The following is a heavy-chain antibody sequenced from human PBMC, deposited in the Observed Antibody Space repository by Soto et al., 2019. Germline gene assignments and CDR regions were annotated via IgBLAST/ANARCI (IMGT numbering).Heavy chain of an antibody. J-gene: IGHJ6*02. CDR3: ARAFKGIMENPGWPKHYYSGLDV. V-gene: IGHV4-34*01. CDR1: GASLSGVY. Sequence: QVQLQQWGAGLLKPSETLSLTCGVSGASLSGVYWTWIRQTPGRGLEWIGEINHSGSAYYNPALGDLVTCSVDTSKKKVSLSLTSVTAADTGRYYCARAFKGIMENPGWPKHYYSGLDVWAQGTAVIVSS. D-gene: IGHD6-19*01. CDR2: INHSGSA.